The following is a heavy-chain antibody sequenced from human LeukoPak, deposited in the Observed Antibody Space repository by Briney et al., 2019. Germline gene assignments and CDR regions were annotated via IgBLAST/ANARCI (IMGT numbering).Heavy chain of an antibody. CDR2: IRYDGSNK. V-gene: IGHV3-30*02. Sequence: GGSLRPSCAASGFTFSSYGMHWVRQAPGKGLEGGAFIRYDGSNKYYADSVKGRFTISRDNSKNTLYLQMNSLRAEDTAVCYCAKDRSDFWSGYAVDYWGQGTLVTVSS. D-gene: IGHD3-3*01. J-gene: IGHJ4*02. CDR3: AKDRSDFWSGYAVDY. CDR1: GFTFSSYG.